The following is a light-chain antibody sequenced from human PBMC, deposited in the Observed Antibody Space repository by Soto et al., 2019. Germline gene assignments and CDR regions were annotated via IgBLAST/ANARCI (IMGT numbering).Light chain of an antibody. CDR3: QQYNSYPLT. CDR2: KAS. J-gene: IGKJ5*01. V-gene: IGKV1-5*03. CDR1: QSISSL. Sequence: DIQMTQSPSTLSASVGDRVTITCRASQSISSLLAWYQQKPGRAPTLLIYKASTLESGVPSRFSGSGSGTEFSLTISSLQPDDSATYYCQQYNSYPLTFGQGTRLEIK.